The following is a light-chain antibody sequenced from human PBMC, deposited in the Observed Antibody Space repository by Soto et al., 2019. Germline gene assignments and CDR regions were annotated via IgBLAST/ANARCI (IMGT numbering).Light chain of an antibody. V-gene: IGKV3-15*01. CDR2: GAS. J-gene: IGKJ3*01. Sequence: EIVMTQSPATLSVSPGERATLSCRASQSVSSNLAWYQQKPGQAPRLLIYGASTRATGIPARFSGSGSGTEFSLTISSLQSEDFAVYHCQQYNKWPLTFGPGTKVDIK. CDR3: QQYNKWPLT. CDR1: QSVSSN.